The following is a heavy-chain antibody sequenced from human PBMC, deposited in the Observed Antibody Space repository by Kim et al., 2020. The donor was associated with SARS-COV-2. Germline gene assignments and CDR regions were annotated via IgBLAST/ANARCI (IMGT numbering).Heavy chain of an antibody. D-gene: IGHD3-10*01. Sequence: GSVKGRFTISRDNSKNTLYLQMNSLRAEDTAVYYCARGGPMVRGHYGMDVWGQGTTVTVSS. CDR3: ARGGPMVRGHYGMDV. J-gene: IGHJ6*02. V-gene: IGHV3-30*07.